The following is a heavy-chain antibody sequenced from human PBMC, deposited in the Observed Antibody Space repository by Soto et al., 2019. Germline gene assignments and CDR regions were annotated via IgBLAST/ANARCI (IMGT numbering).Heavy chain of an antibody. D-gene: IGHD2-15*01. J-gene: IGHJ4*02. Sequence: SETLSLTCAVYGGSFSGYYWSWIRQPPGKGLEWIGEINHSGSTNYNPSLKSRVTISVDTSKNQFSLKLSSVTAADTAVYYCARGSLSGRWEVVVAAQGFDYWGQGTLVTVSS. V-gene: IGHV4-34*01. CDR3: ARGSLSGRWEVVVAAQGFDY. CDR1: GGSFSGYY. CDR2: INHSGST.